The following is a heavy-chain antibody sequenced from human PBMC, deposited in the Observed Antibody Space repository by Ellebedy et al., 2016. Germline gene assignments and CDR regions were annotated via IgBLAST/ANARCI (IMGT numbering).Heavy chain of an antibody. D-gene: IGHD3-10*01. J-gene: IGHJ3*02. CDR1: GGSFSGYY. V-gene: IGHV4-34*01. CDR2: INHSGST. CDR3: ARARMVRGVIITGAFDI. Sequence: SETLSLXXAVYGGSFSGYYWSWIRQPPGKGLEWIGEINHSGSTYYNPSLKSRVTISVDTSKNQFSLKLSSVTAADTAVYYCARARMVRGVIITGAFDIWGQGTMVTVSS.